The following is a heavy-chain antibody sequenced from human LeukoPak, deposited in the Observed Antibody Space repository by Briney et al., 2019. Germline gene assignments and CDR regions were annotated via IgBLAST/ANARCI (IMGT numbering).Heavy chain of an antibody. CDR3: ARGSGAGTSHYYYGMDV. CDR2: VYYSGGT. Sequence: SETLSLTCTVSGGSISSSGYYWVWIRQPPGKGLEWIGTVYYSGGTYYNPSLKSRVTMSAYTSKNQFSLKLSSVTAADTAVYYCARGSGAGTSHYYYGMDVWGHGTPVTVSS. D-gene: IGHD6-19*01. J-gene: IGHJ6*02. CDR1: GGSISSSGYY. V-gene: IGHV4-39*01.